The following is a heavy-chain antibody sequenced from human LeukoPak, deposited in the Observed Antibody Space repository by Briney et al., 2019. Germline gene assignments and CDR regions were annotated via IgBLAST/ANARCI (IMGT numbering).Heavy chain of an antibody. D-gene: IGHD3-22*01. CDR3: ATQTYYYDSSGYWDAFDI. CDR1: GYTFTSYA. CDR2: INTNTGNP. V-gene: IGHV7-4-1*02. Sequence: ASVKVSCKASGYTFTSYAINWVRQAPGQGLEWMGWINTNTGNPTYAQGFTGRFVFSLDTSVSTAYLQISSLKAEDTAVYYCATQTYYYDSSGYWDAFDIWGQGTMVTVSS. J-gene: IGHJ3*02.